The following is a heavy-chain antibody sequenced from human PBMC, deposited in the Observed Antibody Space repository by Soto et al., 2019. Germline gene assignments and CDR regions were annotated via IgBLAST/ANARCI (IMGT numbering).Heavy chain of an antibody. D-gene: IGHD3-10*01. Sequence: PSETLSLTCDVSGGSISSYFRNWIRQPPGKGLEWIGCIYDSGSTNYNPSLRSRVTISLDTSKNQFSLKLSSVTAADTAVYYCVSSRSDIYGEALDIWGQGTMVTVSS. V-gene: IGHV4-59*03. CDR1: GGSISSYF. CDR3: VSSRSDIYGEALDI. J-gene: IGHJ3*02. CDR2: IYDSGST.